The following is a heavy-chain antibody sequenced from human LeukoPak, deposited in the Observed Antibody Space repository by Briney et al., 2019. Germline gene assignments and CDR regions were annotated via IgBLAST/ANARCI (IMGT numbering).Heavy chain of an antibody. J-gene: IGHJ4*02. D-gene: IGHD6-25*01. CDR2: ISSGSSYI. Sequence: GGSLGLSCAASGFTFSSYSINWVRQAPGKGLEWVSSISSGSSYIYFADSMKGRFTISRDNTQNLVYLQMNSLKAEDTAVYFCARAAAAAGIPYYLDFWGQGTLVTVSS. CDR1: GFTFSSYS. V-gene: IGHV3-21*06. CDR3: ARAAAAAGIPYYLDF.